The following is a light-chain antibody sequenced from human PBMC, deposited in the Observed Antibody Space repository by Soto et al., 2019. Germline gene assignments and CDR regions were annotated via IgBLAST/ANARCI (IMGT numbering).Light chain of an antibody. CDR1: QRITNNF. CDR2: GAS. CDR3: QQRSSWPFT. J-gene: IGKJ3*01. Sequence: EIVLTQSPGALSLSPGERATLSCRASQRITNNFLAWFQQKPGLAPRLLIHGASTRASGVPGRFSGGGSGTDFVLTISRLEPEDFAVYYCQQRSSWPFTFGPGTKVDIK. V-gene: IGKV3D-20*02.